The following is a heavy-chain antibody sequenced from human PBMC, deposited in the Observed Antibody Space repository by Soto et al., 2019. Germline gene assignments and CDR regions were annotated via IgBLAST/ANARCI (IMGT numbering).Heavy chain of an antibody. Sequence: SGGSLRLSCAASGFTFSSYAMHWVRQAPGKGLEWVAVISYDGSNKYYADSVKGRFTISRDNSKNTLYLQMNSLRAEDTAVYYCARTRIVLIDYWGQGTLVTVSS. CDR2: ISYDGSNK. D-gene: IGHD3-22*01. V-gene: IGHV3-30-3*01. CDR1: GFTFSSYA. J-gene: IGHJ4*02. CDR3: ARTRIVLIDY.